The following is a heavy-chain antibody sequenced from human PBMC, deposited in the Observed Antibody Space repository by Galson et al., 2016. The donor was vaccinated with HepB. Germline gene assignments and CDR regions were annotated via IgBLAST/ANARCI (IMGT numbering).Heavy chain of an antibody. V-gene: IGHV4-39*01. CDR3: AKLPGNGATVFQY. Sequence: LSLTCTVSGASVSRSNYNWGWIRQPPGKGLEWIGRISYSGSTLYNPSLKSRVTVSVDTSKNQFSLHLTSLIAADTAVYYCAKLPGNGATVFQYWGQGTLVTVSS. J-gene: IGHJ4*02. D-gene: IGHD4/OR15-4a*01. CDR2: ISYSGST. CDR1: GASVSRSNYN.